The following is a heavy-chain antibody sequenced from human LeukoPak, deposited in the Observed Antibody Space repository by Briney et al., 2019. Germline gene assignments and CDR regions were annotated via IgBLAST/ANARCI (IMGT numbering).Heavy chain of an antibody. CDR3: ARVYRIAASIRWFDP. V-gene: IGHV4-4*07. D-gene: IGHD6-6*01. CDR2: IYTSGST. J-gene: IGHJ5*02. CDR1: GGSISSYY. Sequence: SETLSLTCTVSGGSISSYYWSWIRQPAGKGLEWIGRIYTSGSTNYNPSLKSRVTISVDTSKNQFSLKLSSVTAADTAVYYCARVYRIAASIRWFDPWGQGTLVTVSS.